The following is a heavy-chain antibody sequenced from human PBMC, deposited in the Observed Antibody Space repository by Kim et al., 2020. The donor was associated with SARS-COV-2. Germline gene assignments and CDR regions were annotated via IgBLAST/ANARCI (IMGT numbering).Heavy chain of an antibody. CDR1: GFTFSSYG. Sequence: GGSLRLSCAASGFTFSSYGMHWVRQAPGKGLEWVAVISYDGSNKYYADSVKGRFTISRDNSKNTLYLQMNSLRAEDTAVYYCAKSGIAAAGDFDYWGQGTLVTVSS. D-gene: IGHD6-13*01. CDR3: AKSGIAAAGDFDY. V-gene: IGHV3-30*18. J-gene: IGHJ4*02. CDR2: ISYDGSNK.